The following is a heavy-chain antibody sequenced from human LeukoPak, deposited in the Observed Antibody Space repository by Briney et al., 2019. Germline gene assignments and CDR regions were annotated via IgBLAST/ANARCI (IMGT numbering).Heavy chain of an antibody. J-gene: IGHJ5*02. CDR3: ARDQTDDSGSYNWFDP. D-gene: IGHD1-26*01. V-gene: IGHV4-59*01. CDR1: GGSISSYY. CDR2: IYSSGST. Sequence: PSETLSLTCTVAGGSISSYYWSWIRQPPGKGLEWIGYIYSSGSTNYNPSLKSRVTISVETSKNQFSLKLSSVTAAETAVYYCARDQTDDSGSYNWFDPWGQGTLVTVPS.